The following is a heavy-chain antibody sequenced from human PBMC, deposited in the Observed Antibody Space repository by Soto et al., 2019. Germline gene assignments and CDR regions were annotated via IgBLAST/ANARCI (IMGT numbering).Heavy chain of an antibody. J-gene: IGHJ3*02. V-gene: IGHV4-59*01. CDR2: IYYSGST. D-gene: IGHD7-27*01. CDR3: ARDRSGADAFDI. Sequence: SETLSLTCTVSGGSISSYYWSWIRQPPGKGLEWIGYIYYSGSTNYNPSLKSRVTISVDTSKNQFSLKLSSVTAADTAVYYCARDRSGADAFDIWGQGTMVTVSS. CDR1: GGSISSYY.